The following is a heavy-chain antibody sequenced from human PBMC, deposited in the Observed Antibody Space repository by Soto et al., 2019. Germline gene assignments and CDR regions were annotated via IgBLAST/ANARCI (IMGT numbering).Heavy chain of an antibody. CDR2: ISWDGGST. Sequence: PGGSLRLSCAASGFTFDDYTMHWVRQAPGKGLEWVSLISWDGGSTYYADSVKGRFTISRDNSKNSLYLQMNSLRTEDTAVYYCAKGLIVWSSQAPNNWFDPWGQGTLVTVSS. V-gene: IGHV3-43*01. J-gene: IGHJ5*02. CDR3: AKGLIVWSSQAPNNWFDP. D-gene: IGHD3-9*01. CDR1: GFTFDDYT.